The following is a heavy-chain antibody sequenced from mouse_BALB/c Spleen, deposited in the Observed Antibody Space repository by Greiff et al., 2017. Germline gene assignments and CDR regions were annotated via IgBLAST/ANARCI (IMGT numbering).Heavy chain of an antibody. CDR2: IWAGGST. V-gene: IGHV2-9*02. D-gene: IGHD1-1*01. J-gene: IGHJ1*01. CDR1: GFSLTSYG. CDR3: AITTVADWYFDV. Sequence: VMLVESGPGLVAPSQSLSITCTVSGFSLTSYGVHWVRQPPGKGLEWLGVIWAGGSTNYNSALMSRLSISKDNSKSQVFLKMNSLQTDDTAMYYCAITTVADWYFDVWGAGTTVTVSS.